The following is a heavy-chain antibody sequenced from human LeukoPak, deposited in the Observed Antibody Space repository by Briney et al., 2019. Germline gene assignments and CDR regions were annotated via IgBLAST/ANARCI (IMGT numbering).Heavy chain of an antibody. V-gene: IGHV3-30-3*01. CDR1: GFTFSSYA. Sequence: GGSLRLSCAASGFTFSSYAMHWVRQAPGKGLERVAVISYDGSNKYYADSVKGRFTISRDNSKNTLYLQMNSLRAEDTAVYYCARVGEYSSPGAGRDWGQGTLVTVSS. J-gene: IGHJ4*02. CDR3: ARVGEYSSPGAGRD. CDR2: ISYDGSNK. D-gene: IGHD6-6*01.